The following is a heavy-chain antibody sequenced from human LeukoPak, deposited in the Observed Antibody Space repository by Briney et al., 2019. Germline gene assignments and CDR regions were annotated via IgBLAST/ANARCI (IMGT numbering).Heavy chain of an antibody. D-gene: IGHD3-3*01. Sequence: SETLSLTCTVSGGSISSGDYYWSWIRQPPGKGLEWIGYIYYSGSTYYNPSLKSRVTISVDTSKNQFSLKLSSVTAADTAVYYCARAAPHFVFFFKQKTAYEMDVWGQGTTVTVSS. CDR2: IYYSGST. J-gene: IGHJ6*02. CDR3: ARAAPHFVFFFKQKTAYEMDV. V-gene: IGHV4-30-4*01. CDR1: GGSISSGDYY.